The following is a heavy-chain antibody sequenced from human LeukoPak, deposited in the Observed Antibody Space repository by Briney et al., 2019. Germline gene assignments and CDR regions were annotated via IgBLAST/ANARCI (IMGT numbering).Heavy chain of an antibody. D-gene: IGHD1-26*01. Sequence: ASVKVSCKASGYTFTGYYMHWVRQAPGQGLEWMGWINPNSGGTNYAQKFQGRVTMTRDTSISTAYMELSRLRSDDTAVYYCASSGSYYEAQHDAFDIWGQGTMVSPYS. CDR3: ASSGSYYEAQHDAFDI. V-gene: IGHV1-2*02. CDR2: INPNSGGT. J-gene: IGHJ3*02. CDR1: GYTFTGYY.